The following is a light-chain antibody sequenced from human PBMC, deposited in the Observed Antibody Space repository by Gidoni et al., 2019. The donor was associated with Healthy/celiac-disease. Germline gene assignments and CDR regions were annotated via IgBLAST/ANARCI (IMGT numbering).Light chain of an antibody. CDR2: EDS. CDR3: YSTDSSGNRWV. J-gene: IGLJ3*02. V-gene: IGLV3-10*01. Sequence: SHELSQPPSAAASPGQTARITCFGDALPKKYAYWYQQKSGQAPVLVIYEDSKRPSEIPERFSGSSSGTKATLTISGAQVEDEADYYCYSTDSSGNRWVFGGGTKLTVL. CDR1: ALPKKY.